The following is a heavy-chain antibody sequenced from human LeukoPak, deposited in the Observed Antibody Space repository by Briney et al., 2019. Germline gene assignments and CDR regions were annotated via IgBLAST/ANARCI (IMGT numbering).Heavy chain of an antibody. D-gene: IGHD3-22*01. CDR2: INPNSGGT. V-gene: IGHV1-2*02. CDR3: AREPPRSYYDSSGYYSL. CDR1: GYTFTSYG. Sequence: PVASVKVSCKASGYTFTSYGISWVRQAPGQGLEWMGWINPNSGGTNYAQKFQGRVTMTRDTSISTAYMELSRLRSDDTAVYYCAREPPRSYYDSSGYYSLWGQGTLVTVSS. J-gene: IGHJ4*02.